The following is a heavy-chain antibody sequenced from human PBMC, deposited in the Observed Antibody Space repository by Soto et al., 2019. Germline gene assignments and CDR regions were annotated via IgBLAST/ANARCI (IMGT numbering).Heavy chain of an antibody. CDR1: GASVSSGTYY. CDR2: ISYSGST. CDR3: ASLNFDILTGYYAFDL. D-gene: IGHD3-9*01. V-gene: IGHV4-61*01. Sequence: SETLSLTCTVSGASVSSGTYYWSWIRQSPEKGLEYIGYISYSGSTNYNPSLKSRVTTSLDTSKNQFSLKLSSVTAADTAIYYCASLNFDILTGYYAFDLWGQGTMVTVSS. J-gene: IGHJ3*01.